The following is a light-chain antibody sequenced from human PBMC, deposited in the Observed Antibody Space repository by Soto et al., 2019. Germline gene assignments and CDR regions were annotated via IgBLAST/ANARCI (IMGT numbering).Light chain of an antibody. Sequence: QSVLTQSPSASASLGASVKLTCTLSTRHRSYAIAWHQHQPEKGPRFLMTLNPDGTHRKGDGIPDRFSGSSSGAERYLTITSLQSEDEADYYCQTWGTAMVVFGGGTKLTVL. CDR1: TRHRSYA. CDR3: QTWGTAMVV. V-gene: IGLV4-69*01. J-gene: IGLJ2*01. CDR2: LNPDGTH.